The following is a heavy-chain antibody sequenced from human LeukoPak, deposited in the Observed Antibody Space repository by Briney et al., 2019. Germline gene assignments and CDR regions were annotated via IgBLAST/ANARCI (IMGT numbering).Heavy chain of an antibody. CDR1: GFTFSNYA. CDR2: ISGRGGST. V-gene: IGHV3-23*01. D-gene: IGHD6-19*01. CDR3: AKDLRYSSGWSFFDH. J-gene: IGHJ4*02. Sequence: PGGSLRLSWAASGFTFSNYAMSWVRQAPGKGLECVSAISGRGGSTYYADSVKGRFTISRDNSKNTLYLQMNSLRAEDTAVYYCAKDLRYSSGWSFFDHWGQGTLVTVSS.